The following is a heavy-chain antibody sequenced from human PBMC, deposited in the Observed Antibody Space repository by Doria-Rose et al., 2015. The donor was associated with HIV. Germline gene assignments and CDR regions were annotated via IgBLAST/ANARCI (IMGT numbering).Heavy chain of an antibody. Sequence: QVQLVQSGPVLVKPTETLTLTCTVSGVSLSSPGMGVSWIRQPPGKALEWLANIFSDDERFYKTSLKGRLTISRGTSKSQVVLTTTDMDPGDTATYYCARIKSSRWYHKYYFDFWGQGTLVIVSA. CDR2: IFSDDER. CDR3: ARIKSSRWYHKYYFDF. D-gene: IGHD6-13*01. V-gene: IGHV2-26*01. J-gene: IGHJ4*02. CDR1: GVSLSSPGMG.